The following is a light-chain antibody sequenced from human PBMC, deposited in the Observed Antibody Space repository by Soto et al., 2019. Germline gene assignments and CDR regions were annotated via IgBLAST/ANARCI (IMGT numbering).Light chain of an antibody. Sequence: EIVLTQSPGTLSLSTGERATLSCRASQSVSNNYLAWYQQKPGQAPRLLIYDASTRATGVPDRFSGSGSGPEYTLTITRLEPEDFAVYSCQQYGFSPISFGQGTRLEI. CDR1: QSVSNNY. CDR3: QQYGFSPIS. CDR2: DAS. J-gene: IGKJ5*01. V-gene: IGKV3-20*01.